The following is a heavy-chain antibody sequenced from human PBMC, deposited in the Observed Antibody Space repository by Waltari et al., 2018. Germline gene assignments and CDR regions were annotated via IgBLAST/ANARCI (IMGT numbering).Heavy chain of an antibody. CDR3: TKSRGFEY. CDR1: GFNFSRYW. J-gene: IGHJ4*02. D-gene: IGHD2-2*01. CDR2: INYDGSQT. V-gene: IGHV3-7*01. Sequence: EVQLVESGGGLVQPGGCLRLTCGASGFNFSRYWMSWGRQTPGKGLQWVANINYDGSQTYYVDSVKGRFTISRDNAKNSVFLQMNSLRVEDTAVYYCTKSRGFEYWGQGALITVSS.